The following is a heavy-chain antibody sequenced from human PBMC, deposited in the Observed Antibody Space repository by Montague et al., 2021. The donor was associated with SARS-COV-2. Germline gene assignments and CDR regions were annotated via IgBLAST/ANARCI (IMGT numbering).Heavy chain of an antibody. CDR1: GYSISSGYY. V-gene: IGHV4-38-2*02. Sequence: SETLSLTCTVSGYSISSGYYWGWIRQPPGKGLEWIGSIYHSGSTYYNPSLKSRVTISVDTSKNKFSLKLSSVTAADTAVYYCAGERRYCSGGRCYSGWFDPWGQGTLVTVSS. CDR3: AGERRYCSGGRCYSGWFDP. CDR2: IYHSGST. D-gene: IGHD2-15*01. J-gene: IGHJ5*02.